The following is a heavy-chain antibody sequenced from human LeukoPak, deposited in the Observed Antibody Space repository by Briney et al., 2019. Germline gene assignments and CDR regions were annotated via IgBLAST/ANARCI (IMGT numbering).Heavy chain of an antibody. D-gene: IGHD2-15*01. V-gene: IGHV1-46*01. CDR2: INPGGGGT. CDR3: EREYHGGLFDY. CDR1: GYTFTNYY. J-gene: IGHJ4*02. Sequence: GASVKVSCKASGYTFTNYYIHWVRQAPGQGLEWMGMINPGGGGTAYAQKFQGRVTMTRDTSTSTVYMELRSLRSEDTAVYCCEREYHGGLFDYWGQRTLVTFSS.